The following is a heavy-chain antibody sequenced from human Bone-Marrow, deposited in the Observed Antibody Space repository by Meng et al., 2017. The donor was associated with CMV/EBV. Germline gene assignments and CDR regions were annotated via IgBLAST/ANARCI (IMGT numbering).Heavy chain of an antibody. CDR1: GYTFSTYA. D-gene: IGHD3-16*01. Sequence: KVSCKASGYTFSTYAMHWVCQAPGQRLEWMGWINAGNGNTKYSQKFQGRVTITRDTSASTAYMELSSLRSEDTAVYYCARDGGSYFDYWGQGTLVTVSS. CDR2: INAGNGNT. CDR3: ARDGGSYFDY. V-gene: IGHV1-3*01. J-gene: IGHJ4*02.